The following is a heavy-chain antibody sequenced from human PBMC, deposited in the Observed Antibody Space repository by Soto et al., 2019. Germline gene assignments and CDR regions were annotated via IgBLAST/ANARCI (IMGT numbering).Heavy chain of an antibody. CDR3: ARSMNDHNHHHWGFDS. J-gene: IGHJ5*01. V-gene: IGHV4-34*01. Sequence: PSETLSLTCAVYGGSFNPYHWSFIRQPPGKRLEWIGEIGHTGRTNYNPSVKGRVTMSVDTSKNQFSLNLRSVTAADTAVYFCARSMNDHNHHHWGFDSWGQGTLVTVSS. D-gene: IGHD7-27*01. CDR2: IGHTGRT. CDR1: GGSFNPYH.